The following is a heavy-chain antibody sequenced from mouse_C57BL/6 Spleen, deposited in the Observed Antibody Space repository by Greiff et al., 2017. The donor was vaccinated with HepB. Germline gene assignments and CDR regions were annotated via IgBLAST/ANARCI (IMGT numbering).Heavy chain of an antibody. J-gene: IGHJ2*01. CDR2: IDPETGGT. CDR3: TTTKYYFDY. D-gene: IGHD1-3*01. Sequence: VQLQQSGAELVRPGASVTLSCKASGYTFTDYEMHWVKQTPVHGLEWIGAIDPETGGTAYNQKFKGKAILTADKYSSTAYMELRSLTSEDSAVYYCTTTKYYFDYWGQGTTLTVSS. V-gene: IGHV1-15*01. CDR1: GYTFTDYE.